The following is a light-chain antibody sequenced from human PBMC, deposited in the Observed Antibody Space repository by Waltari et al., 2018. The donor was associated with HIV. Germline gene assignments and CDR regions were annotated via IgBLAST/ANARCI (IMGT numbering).Light chain of an antibody. CDR1: TSTYAGNT. CDR2: SNN. CDR3: AAWHDSLNGTWV. J-gene: IGLJ3*02. V-gene: IGLV1-44*01. Sequence: VLIQPLSASGTAGSWLTIRFCAITSTYAGNTENWNQQLPGTAPKHHIYSNNQRPSGVPDRFSCAKSATPSSLAISGLQSEDEADYYCAAWHDSLNGTWVFGGGTKLTVL.